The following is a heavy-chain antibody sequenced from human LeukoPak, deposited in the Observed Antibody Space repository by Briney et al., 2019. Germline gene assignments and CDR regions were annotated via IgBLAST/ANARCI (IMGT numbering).Heavy chain of an antibody. CDR3: AKDLGYNWNYFDY. CDR1: GFTFSSYG. Sequence: GGSLRLSCAASGFTFSSYGMHWVRQAPGKGLEWVAVISYDGSNKYHADSVKGRFTISRDNSKNTLYLQMNSLRAEDTAVYYCAKDLGYNWNYFDYWDQGTLVTVSS. V-gene: IGHV3-30*18. D-gene: IGHD1-20*01. J-gene: IGHJ4*02. CDR2: ISYDGSNK.